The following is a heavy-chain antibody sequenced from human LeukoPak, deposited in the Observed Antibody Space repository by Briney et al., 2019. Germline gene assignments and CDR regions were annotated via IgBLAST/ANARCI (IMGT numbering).Heavy chain of an antibody. J-gene: IGHJ4*02. CDR2: INPNSGGT. CDR3: AIPQLAAAGTVSDY. CDR1: GYTFTGYY. D-gene: IGHD6-13*01. Sequence: GASVKVSCKASGYTFTGYYMHWVRQAPGQGLEWMGWINPNSGGTNYAQKFQGRVTMTRDTSISTAHMELSRLRSDDTAVYYCAIPQLAAAGTVSDYWGQGTLVTVSS. V-gene: IGHV1-2*02.